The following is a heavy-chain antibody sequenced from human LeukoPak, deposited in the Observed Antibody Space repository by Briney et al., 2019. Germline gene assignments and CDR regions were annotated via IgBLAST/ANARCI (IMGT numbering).Heavy chain of an antibody. Sequence: QPGGSLRLSCAASGFTFSIYVMHWVRQAPGKGLEWVAVISYDGSNKYYADSVKGRFTISRDNSKNTLYLQMNSLRAEDTAVYYCARLACSGGSCYSFPYYYGMDVWGQGTTVTVSS. CDR2: ISYDGSNK. CDR3: ARLACSGGSCYSFPYYYGMDV. V-gene: IGHV3-30*19. D-gene: IGHD2-15*01. J-gene: IGHJ6*02. CDR1: GFTFSIYV.